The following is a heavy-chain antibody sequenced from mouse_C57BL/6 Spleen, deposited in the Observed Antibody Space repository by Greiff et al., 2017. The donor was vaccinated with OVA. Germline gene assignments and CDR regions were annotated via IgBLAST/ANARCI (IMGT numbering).Heavy chain of an antibody. J-gene: IGHJ3*01. CDR2: ISSGSSTI. V-gene: IGHV5-17*01. CDR1: GFTFSDYG. D-gene: IGHD2-14*01. CDR3: ARNRGAWFAY. Sequence: VQLKESGGGLVKPGGSLKLSCAASGFTFSDYGMHWVRQAPEKGLEWVAYISSGSSTIYYADTVKGRFTISRDNAKNTLFLQMTSLRSEDTAMYYCARNRGAWFAYWGQGTLVTVSA.